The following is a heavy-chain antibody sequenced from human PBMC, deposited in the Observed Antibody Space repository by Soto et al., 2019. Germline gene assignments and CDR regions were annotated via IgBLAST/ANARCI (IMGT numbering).Heavy chain of an antibody. V-gene: IGHV3-21*06. Sequence: PGGSLRLSCASSGFTFASYNMLWVRQAPGKGLEWVASISHRSDYIYHADSVKGRFTISRDNTKSSLFLQMNSLGVEDTAVYYCARGGGGGLFEHWGQGVLVTVSS. D-gene: IGHD2-21*01. CDR3: ARGGGGGLFEH. J-gene: IGHJ4*02. CDR2: ISHRSDYI. CDR1: GFTFASYN.